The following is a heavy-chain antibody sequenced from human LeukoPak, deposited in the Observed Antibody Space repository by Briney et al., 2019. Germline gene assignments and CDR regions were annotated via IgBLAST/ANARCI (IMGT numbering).Heavy chain of an antibody. CDR3: ARGMDSSAYYYYYMDV. V-gene: IGHV3-30*02. D-gene: IGHD3-22*01. CDR2: IRFDGTSE. J-gene: IGHJ6*03. Sequence: GGSLRLSCAASGFTFSNFGMHWVRQAPGKVLEWVAFIRFDGTSEFYADSVKARFTISRDNSQNTVSLQLNNLRAEDTAVYYCARGMDSSAYYYYYMDVWGKGTTVTISS. CDR1: GFTFSNFG.